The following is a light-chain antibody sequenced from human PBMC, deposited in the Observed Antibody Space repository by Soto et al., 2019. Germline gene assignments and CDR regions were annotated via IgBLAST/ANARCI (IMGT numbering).Light chain of an antibody. Sequence: QSALTQPPSASGSPGQSVTISCTGTSSDVGGYNYVSWYQQHPGKAPKLMIYEVSKRPSGVPDRFSGSKSGNTASLTVSGLQAEDGADYYCSSYAGRVVFGGGTKLPVL. J-gene: IGLJ2*01. CDR1: SSDVGGYNY. V-gene: IGLV2-8*01. CDR3: SSYAGRVV. CDR2: EVS.